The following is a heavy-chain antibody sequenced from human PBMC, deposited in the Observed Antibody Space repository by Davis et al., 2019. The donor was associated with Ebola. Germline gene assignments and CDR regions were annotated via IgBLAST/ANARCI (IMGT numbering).Heavy chain of an antibody. CDR1: GYTITGYY. J-gene: IGHJ6*02. D-gene: IGHD4/OR15-4a*01. Sequence: ASVKVSCKASGYTITGYYIHWVRQAPGQGLEWMGWINPNSGATNSAPKFQGWVAMTTDTSINTAYMELTTLKSDATAVYYCARGSYGDYYDYGMDVWGQGTTVTVFS. CDR2: INPNSGAT. CDR3: ARGSYGDYYDYGMDV. V-gene: IGHV1-2*04.